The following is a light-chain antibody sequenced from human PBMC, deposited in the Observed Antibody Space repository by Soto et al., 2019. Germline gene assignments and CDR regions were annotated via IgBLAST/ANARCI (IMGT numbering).Light chain of an antibody. CDR1: QGITNW. V-gene: IGKV1D-16*01. Sequence: DIQMTQSPSSVSASVGDRVTITCRASQGITNWLAWYQQKPGKAPKLLIYAASGLPSGVPSRFSGSGSGTDFTLTIRSLQPEDFATYYCKQFHSYPITFGQGTRLEIK. J-gene: IGKJ5*01. CDR3: KQFHSYPIT. CDR2: AAS.